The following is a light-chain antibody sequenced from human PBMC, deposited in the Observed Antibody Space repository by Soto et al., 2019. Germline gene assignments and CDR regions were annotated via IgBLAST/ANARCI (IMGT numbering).Light chain of an antibody. CDR3: QQYNNWPWT. CDR1: QSVSSR. V-gene: IGKV3-15*01. J-gene: IGKJ1*01. Sequence: EIVMTQSPGTLSVSPWERVTLSCRASQSVSSRLVWYQRKPGQTPRLLIYDASTRVTGVPGRFSGSGSGTEFTLTISSLQSEDFAVYYCQQYNNWPWTFGQGTKVDIK. CDR2: DAS.